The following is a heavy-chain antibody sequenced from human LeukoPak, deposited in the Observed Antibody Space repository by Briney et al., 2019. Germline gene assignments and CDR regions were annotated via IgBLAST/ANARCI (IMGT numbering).Heavy chain of an antibody. CDR3: ARLRDGSIDY. V-gene: IGHV5-10-1*01. J-gene: IGHJ4*02. Sequence: GESLKISCKGSGYNFSSYWISWVRQMPGKGLEWMGRVDPSDSYTNYSPSFQGHVTISADRSITTAYLQWSSLKASDTAMYYCARLRDGSIDYWGQGTLVTVSS. CDR1: GYNFSSYW. CDR2: VDPSDSYT.